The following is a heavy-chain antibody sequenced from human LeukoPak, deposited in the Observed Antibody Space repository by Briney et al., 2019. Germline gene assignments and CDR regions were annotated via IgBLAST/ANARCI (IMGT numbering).Heavy chain of an antibody. CDR3: ARDRVTMVRGVTPIGMDV. D-gene: IGHD3-10*01. J-gene: IGHJ6*02. CDR2: IYRGGST. Sequence: PGGSLRLSCAASGFTVSSNYMSWVRQAPGKGREGVSVIYRGGSTYYADSVKGRFTISRDNSKNTLYLQMNSLRAEDTAVYYCARDRVTMVRGVTPIGMDVWGQGTTVTVSS. V-gene: IGHV3-66*01. CDR1: GFTVSSNY.